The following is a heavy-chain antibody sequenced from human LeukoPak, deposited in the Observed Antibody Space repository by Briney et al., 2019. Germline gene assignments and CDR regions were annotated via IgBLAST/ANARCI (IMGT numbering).Heavy chain of an antibody. CDR3: AKGPYSSTAGVDH. Sequence: GGSLRLSCAASGFTFSSYAMSWVRQAPGKGLEWVSAISGSGGSTYYADSVQGRFSISRDNSKNTLYLHVNSLRVEDTATYYCAKGPYSSTAGVDHWGQGTLVAVSS. V-gene: IGHV3-23*01. CDR2: ISGSGGST. D-gene: IGHD6-13*01. CDR1: GFTFSSYA. J-gene: IGHJ4*02.